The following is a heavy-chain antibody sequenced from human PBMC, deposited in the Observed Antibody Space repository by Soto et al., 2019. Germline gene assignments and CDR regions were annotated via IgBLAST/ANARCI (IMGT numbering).Heavy chain of an antibody. Sequence: QLQLQESGSGLVKPSQTLSLTCTVSGGSVSSGGFSWSWIRQPPGKGLEWIGYIYPSGSTYYNPSLTSRVTISLDRSKNQFSLKLTSVTAADSAVYYCDRGGDYYFDSWGQGTLVTVSS. CDR2: IYPSGST. V-gene: IGHV4-30-2*01. D-gene: IGHD2-21*01. J-gene: IGHJ4*02. CDR3: DRGGDYYFDS. CDR1: GGSVSSGGFS.